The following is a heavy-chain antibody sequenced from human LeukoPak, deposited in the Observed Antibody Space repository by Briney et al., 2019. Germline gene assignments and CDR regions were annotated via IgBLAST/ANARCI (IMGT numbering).Heavy chain of an antibody. J-gene: IGHJ4*02. CDR2: IKQDGSEK. V-gene: IGHV3-7*01. Sequence: GGSLRLSCAASGFTFSSYWMSWVRQAPGKGLEWVASIKQDGSEKYYVDSVKGRFTISRDNAKNSLYLQMNSLRAEDTAVYYCARDRSGWRTRGGDCWGQGTLVTVSS. CDR1: GFTFSSYW. CDR3: ARDRSGWRTRGGDC. D-gene: IGHD6-19*01.